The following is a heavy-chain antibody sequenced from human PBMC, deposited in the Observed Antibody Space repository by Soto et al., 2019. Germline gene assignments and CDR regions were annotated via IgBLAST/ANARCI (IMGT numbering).Heavy chain of an antibody. CDR1: GFTFRSYG. V-gene: IGHV3-33*01. J-gene: IGHJ4*02. CDR2: IWHDGSNQ. Sequence: QVQLVESGGGVVQPGRSLRLSCAASGFTFRSYGMQWVRRAPGKGLEWVAVIWHDGSNQYYEDSVKGRFTISRDNSNNILYLQMNRLRAEDTAVYYCARERGQIDYWGQGIQVTVSS. CDR3: ARERGQIDY.